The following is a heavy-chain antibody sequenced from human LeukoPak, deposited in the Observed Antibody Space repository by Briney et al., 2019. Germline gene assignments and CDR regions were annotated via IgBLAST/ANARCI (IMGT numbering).Heavy chain of an antibody. V-gene: IGHV4-34*01. CDR1: GGSFNGYY. Sequence: KTSETLSLTCAVYGGSFNGYYWTWIRQPPGKGLEWIGEINHSGNTNYNPSLKSRVAISVDTSKNQFSLKLSSVIAADTAMYYCARSKDGSGFAAYWGQGTQVTVSS. J-gene: IGHJ4*02. CDR2: INHSGNT. D-gene: IGHD3-22*01. CDR3: ARSKDGSGFAAY.